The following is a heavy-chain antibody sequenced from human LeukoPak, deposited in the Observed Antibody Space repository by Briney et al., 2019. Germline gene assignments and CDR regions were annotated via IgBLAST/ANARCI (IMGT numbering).Heavy chain of an antibody. CDR1: GVTLSNYA. Sequence: GGSLRLSCVASGVTLSNYAMSWVRQAPGKGLEWVANIKQDGSEKYHVDSVKGRFTISRDNAKNSLYLQMNSLRAEDTAMYYCARAPGDPPNYWGQGTLVTVSS. CDR2: IKQDGSEK. J-gene: IGHJ4*02. V-gene: IGHV3-7*03. D-gene: IGHD4-17*01. CDR3: ARAPGDPPNY.